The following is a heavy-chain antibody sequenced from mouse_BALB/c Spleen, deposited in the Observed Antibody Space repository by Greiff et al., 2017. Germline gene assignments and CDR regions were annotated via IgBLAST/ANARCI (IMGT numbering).Heavy chain of an antibody. CDR2: ISSGGSYT. CDR3: ARHRDYRYGGGYFDV. Sequence: EVMLVESGGGLVKPGGSLKLSCAASGFTFSSYAMSWVRQTPDKRLEWVATISSGGSYTYYPDSVKGRFTISRDNAKNTLYLQMSSLRSEDTAMYCCARHRDYRYGGGYFDVWGAGTTVTVSS. J-gene: IGHJ1*01. CDR1: GFTFSSYA. V-gene: IGHV5-9-3*01. D-gene: IGHD2-14*01.